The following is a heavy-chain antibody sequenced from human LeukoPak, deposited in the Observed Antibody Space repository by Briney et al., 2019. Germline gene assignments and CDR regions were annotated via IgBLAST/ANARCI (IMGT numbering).Heavy chain of an antibody. Sequence: GGSLRLSCAASGFTFSSHLMHWVRQAQGTGLVWVSAISGSGGSTYYADSVKGRFTISRDNSKNTLYLQMNSLRAEDTAVYYCAKESGITIVRGDFYGMDVWGQGTTVTVSS. CDR3: AKESGITIVRGDFYGMDV. V-gene: IGHV3-23*01. D-gene: IGHD3-10*01. CDR1: GFTFSSHL. J-gene: IGHJ6*02. CDR2: ISGSGGST.